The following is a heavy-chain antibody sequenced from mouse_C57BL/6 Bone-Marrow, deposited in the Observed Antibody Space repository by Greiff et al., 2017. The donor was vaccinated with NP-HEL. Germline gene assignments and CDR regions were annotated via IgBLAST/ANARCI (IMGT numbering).Heavy chain of an antibody. CDR1: GYAFTNYL. CDR2: INPGSGGT. Sequence: VQLQQSGAGLVRPGTSVKVSCKASGYAFTNYLIEWVKQRPGQGLEWIGVINPGSGGTNYNEKFKGKATLTADKSSSTAYMQLSSLTSEDSAVYFCARINYSNYVDYWGQGTTLTVSS. J-gene: IGHJ2*01. CDR3: ARINYSNYVDY. V-gene: IGHV1-54*01. D-gene: IGHD2-5*01.